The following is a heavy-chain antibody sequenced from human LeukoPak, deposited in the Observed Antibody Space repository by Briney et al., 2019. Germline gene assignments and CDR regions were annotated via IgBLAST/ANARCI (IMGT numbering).Heavy chain of an antibody. D-gene: IGHD4-11*01. CDR3: ARVYYTKYGVYYYYHMDV. Sequence: SETLSLTCAVYGGSFSGYYWSWIRQPPGKGLEWIGEINYSGSTNYNPSLKSRVTILVDTSKNQFSLNLNSVTAADTAAYYCARVYYTKYGVYYYYHMDVWGKGAPVTVSS. CDR2: INYSGST. J-gene: IGHJ6*03. CDR1: GGSFSGYY. V-gene: IGHV4-34*01.